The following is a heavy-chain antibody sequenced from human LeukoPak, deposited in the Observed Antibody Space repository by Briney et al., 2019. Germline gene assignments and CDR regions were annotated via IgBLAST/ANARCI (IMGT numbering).Heavy chain of an antibody. CDR3: AKDHGVGATTSFDY. V-gene: IGHV3-30*18. D-gene: IGHD1-26*01. Sequence: HSGRSLRLSCAASGFTFSSYGMHWVRQAPGKGLEWVAVISYDGSNKYYADSVKGRFTISRDNSKNSLYLQMNSLRAEDTALYYCAKDHGVGATTSFDYWGQGTLVTVSS. J-gene: IGHJ4*02. CDR1: GFTFSSYG. CDR2: ISYDGSNK.